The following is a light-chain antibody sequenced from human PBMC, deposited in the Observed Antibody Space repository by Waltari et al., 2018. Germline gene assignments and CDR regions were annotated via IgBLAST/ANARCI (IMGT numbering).Light chain of an antibody. V-gene: IGKV1-8*01. J-gene: IGKJ3*01. Sequence: AIRMTQSPSSLSASIAASVPTTCRASQDISRYLAWYQQKPGKAPKLLVFSASFLQVGVPSRFSGSGAGTDFTLTISRLQSEDSATYYCQHYSEYPLTFGPGTYVDIK. CDR3: QHYSEYPLT. CDR2: SAS. CDR1: QDISRY.